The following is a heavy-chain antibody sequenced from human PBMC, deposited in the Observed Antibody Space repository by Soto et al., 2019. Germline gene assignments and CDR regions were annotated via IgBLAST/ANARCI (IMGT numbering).Heavy chain of an antibody. CDR2: INHSGST. CDR1: GGSFSGYY. CDR3: ARNEVYCTNGVCSPDHFDY. D-gene: IGHD2-8*01. V-gene: IGHV4-34*01. J-gene: IGHJ4*02. Sequence: SETRSLTCAVYGGSFSGYYWSWIRQPPGKGLEWIGEINHSGSTNYNPSLKSRVTISVDTSKNQFSLKLSSVTAADTAVYYCARNEVYCTNGVCSPDHFDYWGQGTLVTVSS.